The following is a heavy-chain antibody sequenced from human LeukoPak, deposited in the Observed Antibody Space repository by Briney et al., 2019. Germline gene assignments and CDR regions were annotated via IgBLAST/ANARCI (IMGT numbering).Heavy chain of an antibody. V-gene: IGHV3-23*01. CDR3: AELGITMIGGV. D-gene: IGHD3-10*02. CDR1: GFTFNNYG. Sequence: GGSLRLSCAASGFTFNNYGMHWVRQAPGKGLEWVSTISGSGRTTYYADSMKGRFTISRDNSKNTLYLQMNSLRAEDTAVYYCAELGITMIGGVWGKGTTVTISS. J-gene: IGHJ6*04. CDR2: ISGSGRTT.